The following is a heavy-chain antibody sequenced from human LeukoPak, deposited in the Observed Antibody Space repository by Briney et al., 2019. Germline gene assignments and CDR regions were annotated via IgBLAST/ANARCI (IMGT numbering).Heavy chain of an antibody. J-gene: IGHJ4*02. V-gene: IGHV3-30*04. CDR1: GFTFSSYA. CDR2: ISYDGSNK. CDR3: ARDPDGYNTYYFDY. D-gene: IGHD5-24*01. Sequence: GGSLRLSCAASGFTFSSYAMHWVRQAPGKGLEWVAVISYDGSNKYYADSVKGRFTISRDNSKNTLYLQMNSLRAEDTAVYYCARDPDGYNTYYFDYWGQGTLVTVSS.